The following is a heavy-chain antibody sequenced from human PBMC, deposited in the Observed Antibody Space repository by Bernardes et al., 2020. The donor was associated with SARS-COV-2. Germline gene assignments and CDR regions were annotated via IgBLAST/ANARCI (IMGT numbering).Heavy chain of an antibody. CDR1: GFTFRSYA. V-gene: IGHV3-23*01. CDR2: ISDSGRTT. D-gene: IGHD1-1*01. CDR3: AKDRGGYNYGLDY. Sequence: GESLFLSCAASGFTFRSYAMTWVRQAPGQGLEWVSSISDSGRTTYYADSVKGRFTISRDNSKNTLYLQMSSLRAEDTAVYYCAKDRGGYNYGLDYWGQGTLVTVSS. J-gene: IGHJ4*02.